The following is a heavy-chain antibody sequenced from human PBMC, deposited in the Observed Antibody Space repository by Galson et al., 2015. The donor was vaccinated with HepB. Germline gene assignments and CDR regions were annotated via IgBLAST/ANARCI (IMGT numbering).Heavy chain of an antibody. V-gene: IGHV6-1*01. Sequence: CAISGDSVSSNSAAWNWIRQSPSRGLEWLGRTYYRSRWYNDYAISVKSRITVNPDTSKNQFSLQLNSATPEDTAVYYCARALYGGNSCASVDYWGQGTLVTVSS. D-gene: IGHD4-23*01. J-gene: IGHJ4*02. CDR1: GDSVSSNSAA. CDR3: ARALYGGNSCASVDY. CDR2: TYYRSRWYN.